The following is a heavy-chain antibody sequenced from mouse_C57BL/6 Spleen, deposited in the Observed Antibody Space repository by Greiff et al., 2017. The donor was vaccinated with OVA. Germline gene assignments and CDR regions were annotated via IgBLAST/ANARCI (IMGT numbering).Heavy chain of an antibody. D-gene: IGHD1-1*01. J-gene: IGHJ1*03. CDR2: INPNNGGT. CDR3: AGYYGSSLGV. V-gene: IGHV1-26*01. CDR1: GYTFTDYY. Sequence: VQLQQSGPELVKPGASVKISCKASGYTFTDYYMNWVKQSHGKSLEWIGDINPNNGGTSYNQKFKGKATLTVDKSSSTAYMELRSLTSEDSAVYYCAGYYGSSLGVWGTGTTVTVSS.